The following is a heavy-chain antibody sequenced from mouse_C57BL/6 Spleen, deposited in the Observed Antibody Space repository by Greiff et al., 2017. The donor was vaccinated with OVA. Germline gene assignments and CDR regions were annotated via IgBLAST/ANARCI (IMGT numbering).Heavy chain of an antibody. Sequence: EVHLVESGGGLVKPGGSLKLSCAASGFTFSDYGMHWVRQAPEKGLEWVAYISSGSGTIYYADTVKGRFTISRDNAKNTLFLQMTSLRSEDTAMYYCARDTVVEGYAMDYWGQGTSVTVSS. V-gene: IGHV5-17*01. CDR3: ARDTVVEGYAMDY. CDR1: GFTFSDYG. J-gene: IGHJ4*01. CDR2: ISSGSGTI. D-gene: IGHD1-1*01.